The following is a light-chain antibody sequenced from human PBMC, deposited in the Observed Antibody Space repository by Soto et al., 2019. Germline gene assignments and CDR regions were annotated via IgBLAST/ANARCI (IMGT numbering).Light chain of an antibody. CDR1: QTVLSSSNNSNY. CDR3: HQHYDLPT. Sequence: DIVMTQSPDSLAVSLGERATIKCKSSQTVLSSSNNSNYLVWYQQKSGQPPKLLIYWSSTRASGVPDRFTGSGSGTDFTLTISNIQAEDVGIYYCHQHYDLPTFGQGTRLEL. CDR2: WSS. J-gene: IGKJ5*01. V-gene: IGKV4-1*01.